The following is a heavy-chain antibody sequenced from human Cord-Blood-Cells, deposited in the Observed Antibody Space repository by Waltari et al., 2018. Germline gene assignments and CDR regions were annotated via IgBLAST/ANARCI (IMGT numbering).Heavy chain of an antibody. V-gene: IGHV4-59*01. CDR1: GGSISSYY. D-gene: IGHD2-2*01. CDR3: ARVRRTVGYCSSTSCHYYFDY. J-gene: IGHJ4*02. Sequence: QVQLQESGPGLVKPSETLSLTCTVSGGSISSYYWSWIRQPPGKGLEWIGYIYYSGSTNYNPSLKSRVTISVDTSKNQFSLKLSSVTAADTAVYYCARVRRTVGYCSSTSCHYYFDYWGQGTLVTVSS. CDR2: IYYSGST.